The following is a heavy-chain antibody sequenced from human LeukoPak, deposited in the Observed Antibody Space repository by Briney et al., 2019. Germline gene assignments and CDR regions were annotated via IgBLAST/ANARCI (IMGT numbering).Heavy chain of an antibody. Sequence: ASVTVSFKVSGYTLTELSMHWVRQAPGKGLEWMGGFDPEDGETIYAQKFQGRVTMTEDTSTDTAYMELSSLRSADTAVYYCAVGSLGNFDYWGQGTLVTVSS. CDR2: FDPEDGET. J-gene: IGHJ4*02. D-gene: IGHD1-26*01. CDR1: GYTLTELS. CDR3: AVGSLGNFDY. V-gene: IGHV1-24*01.